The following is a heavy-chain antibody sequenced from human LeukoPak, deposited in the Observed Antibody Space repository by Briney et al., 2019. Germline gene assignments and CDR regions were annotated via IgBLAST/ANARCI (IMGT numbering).Heavy chain of an antibody. V-gene: IGHV1-69*13. Sequence: SVKVSCKASGGTFSSYAISWVRPAPGQGLEWMGGIFPIFRTANYAQNFQGRVTITADESTTTAYMELSSLRSEDTAVYYCAREKATGETTHFDYWGQGTLVTVSS. CDR3: AREKATGETTHFDY. D-gene: IGHD1-1*01. J-gene: IGHJ4*02. CDR1: GGTFSSYA. CDR2: IFPIFRTA.